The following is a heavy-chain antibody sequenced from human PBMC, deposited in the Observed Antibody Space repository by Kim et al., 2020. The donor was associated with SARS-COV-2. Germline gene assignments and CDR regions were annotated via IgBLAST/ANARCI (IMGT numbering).Heavy chain of an antibody. CDR1: GFTFNSYG. CDR3: AKDRDYYGSGGFGYNGMDV. D-gene: IGHD3-10*01. Sequence: GGSLRLSCAASGFTFNSYGMHWVRQAPGKGLEWVAVISYDGINNYYADSVRGRFIISRDNSKNTLFLQMNSLRAEDTAVYYCAKDRDYYGSGGFGYNGMDVWGQGTTVMVSS. CDR2: ISYDGINN. J-gene: IGHJ6*02. V-gene: IGHV3-30*18.